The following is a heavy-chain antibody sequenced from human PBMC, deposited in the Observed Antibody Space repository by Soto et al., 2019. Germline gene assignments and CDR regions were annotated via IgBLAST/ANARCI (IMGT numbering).Heavy chain of an antibody. J-gene: IGHJ4*02. CDR1: GGSISSSSYS. V-gene: IGHV4-39*01. D-gene: IGHD4-17*01. Sequence: SETLSLTCTVSGGSISSSSYSWGWIRQPPGKGLEWIGSIYYTGSTYYNPSLKSRVTISVDTSKNQFSLKLSSVTAADTAVYYCARHDYGDLDYWGQGTLVTVSS. CDR3: ARHDYGDLDY. CDR2: IYYTGST.